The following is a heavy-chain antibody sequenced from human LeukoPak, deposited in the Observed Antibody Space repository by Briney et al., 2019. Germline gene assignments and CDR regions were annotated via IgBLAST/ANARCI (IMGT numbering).Heavy chain of an antibody. V-gene: IGHV3-21*01. Sequence: PGRSLRLSCAASGFTFSSYGMNWVRQAAGKWLEWVSSISSGSTYTYYADSVKGRFTISRDNAKNSLYLQMNSLRAEDAAVYYCAELGITMIGGVWGKGTTVTNSS. J-gene: IGHJ6*03. CDR1: GFTFSSYG. D-gene: IGHD3-10*02. CDR3: AELGITMIGGV. CDR2: ISSGSTYT.